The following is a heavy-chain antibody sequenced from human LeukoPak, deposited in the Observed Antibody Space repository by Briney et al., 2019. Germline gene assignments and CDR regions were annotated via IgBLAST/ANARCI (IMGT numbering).Heavy chain of an antibody. Sequence: SETLSLTCTVSGGSISSYYWSWIRQPPGKGLEWIGYIYYSGSTNYNPSLKSRVTISLDTSKNQFSLKLSSVTAADTAVYYCARGVLRMVYATSDYYYMDVWGKGTAVTVSS. CDR2: IYYSGST. CDR3: ARGVLRMVYATSDYYYMDV. D-gene: IGHD2-8*01. CDR1: GGSISSYY. V-gene: IGHV4-59*01. J-gene: IGHJ6*03.